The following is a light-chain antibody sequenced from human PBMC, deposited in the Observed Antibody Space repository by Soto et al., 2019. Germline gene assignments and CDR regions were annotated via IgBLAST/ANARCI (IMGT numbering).Light chain of an antibody. V-gene: IGKV1-39*01. CDR2: AAS. CDR1: QSISSY. J-gene: IGKJ4*01. CDR3: QQSYSTLRALS. Sequence: DIQMTQSPSSLSASVGDRVTITCRASQSISSYLNWYQQKPGKAPKLLIYAASSLQSGVPSRFSGSGSGTDFTLTISSLQPEDFATDYCQQSYSTLRALSFGGGTKVEIK.